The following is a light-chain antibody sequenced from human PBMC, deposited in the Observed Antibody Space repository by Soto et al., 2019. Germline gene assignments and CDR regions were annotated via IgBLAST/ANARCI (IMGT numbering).Light chain of an antibody. CDR1: NIGSKG. V-gene: IGLV3-21*04. Sequence: SYELTQPPSVSVAPGKTASISCGGNNIGSKGVHWYQQQPGQAPVLVIYSDTDLPPVIPERFSGSNSANLATLTISRVEAGDEADYYCQVWDRGSAHVVFVGGTKLHVL. CDR3: QVWDRGSAHVV. CDR2: SDT. J-gene: IGLJ2*01.